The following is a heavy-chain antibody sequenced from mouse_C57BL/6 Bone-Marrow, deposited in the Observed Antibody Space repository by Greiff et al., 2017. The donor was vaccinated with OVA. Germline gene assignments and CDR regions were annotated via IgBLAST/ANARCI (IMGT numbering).Heavy chain of an antibody. J-gene: IGHJ4*01. CDR1: GYTFTSYC. V-gene: IGHV1-53*01. CDR2: INPRNGGT. CDR3: ARGWLPYAMDY. D-gene: IGHD2-3*01. Sequence: QVQLQQSGTELVKPGASVKLSCKASGYTFTSYCIHWVKQRPGQGLEWIGNINPRNGGTDYSEKFKSKATLTVDKSSSTAYMQLSSLSSEESAAYYCARGWLPYAMDYWGQGTSVTVSA.